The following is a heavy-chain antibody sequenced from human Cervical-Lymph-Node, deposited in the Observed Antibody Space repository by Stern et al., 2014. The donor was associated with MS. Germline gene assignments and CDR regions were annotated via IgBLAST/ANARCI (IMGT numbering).Heavy chain of an antibody. D-gene: IGHD3-22*01. J-gene: IGHJ6*02. CDR3: AGGGGGRISMTTAVLYGMHV. Sequence: QMQLVQSGAEVKKPGSSVKVSCKASGGTFSNYAISWVRQAPGQGLEWMGWIILIFGTADYAQEFQGSVTITADESTSTAYMEWSSLRAEDTAVYYCAGGGGGRISMTTAVLYGMHVWGQGTTVTVSS. CDR2: IILIFGTA. CDR1: GGTFSNYA. V-gene: IGHV1-69*01.